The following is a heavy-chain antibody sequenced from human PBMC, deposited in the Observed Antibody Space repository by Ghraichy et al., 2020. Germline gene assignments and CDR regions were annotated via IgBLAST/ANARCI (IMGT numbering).Heavy chain of an antibody. J-gene: IGHJ4*02. Sequence: GGSLRLSCVVSGLSFSANDFHWVRQSPGKGLEWLSYITRRSDIIYYADFVKGRFTISRDNAKNSLYLEMDSLGAEYTALYFCTLALGYWAFDYWGQGALVTVSS. V-gene: IGHV3-48*01. CDR2: ITRRSDII. CDR1: GLSFSAND. CDR3: TLALGYWAFDY. D-gene: IGHD5-18*01.